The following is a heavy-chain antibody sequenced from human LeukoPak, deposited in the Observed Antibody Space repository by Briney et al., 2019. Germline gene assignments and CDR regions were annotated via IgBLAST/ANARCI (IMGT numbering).Heavy chain of an antibody. CDR3: ASLVVVVPAATYYFDY. D-gene: IGHD2-2*01. J-gene: IGHJ4*02. V-gene: IGHV4-39*01. CDR2: IYYGGST. Sequence: SETLSLTCTVSAGSISSSSYYWGWIRQPPGKGLEWIGIIYYGGSTYYNPSLKSRVTISVDTSKTQFSLKLSSVTAADTAVYYCASLVVVVPAATYYFDYWGQGTLVTVSS. CDR1: AGSISSSSYY.